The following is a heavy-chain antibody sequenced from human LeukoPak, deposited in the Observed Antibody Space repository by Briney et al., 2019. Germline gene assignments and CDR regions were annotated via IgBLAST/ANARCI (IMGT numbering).Heavy chain of an antibody. Sequence: SETLSLTCTVSGCSITGYHWSWIRQPPGKGLEWIEYIYSSGSTEYKPSLKSRATISADTSKNQFSLKLTSVTAADTAIYYCARRNDFDIWGQGTMVTVSS. V-gene: IGHV4-4*08. CDR3: ARRNDFDI. CDR1: GCSITGYH. CDR2: IYSSGST. J-gene: IGHJ3*02.